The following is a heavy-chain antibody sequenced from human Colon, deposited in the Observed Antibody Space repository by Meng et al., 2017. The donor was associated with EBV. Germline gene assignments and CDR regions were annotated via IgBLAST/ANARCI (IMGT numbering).Heavy chain of an antibody. J-gene: IGHJ4*02. Sequence: QVTLKDSGPGLAKTSETLSLICSVSVGYVSSGNYSWNCIRQPPGKGLEWIGYIYNTGNTNYNPSLKSRLTITIDTSKNQFSLNLNSVTAADTAVYYCARETHNSGWSKIDSWGQGTLVTVSS. CDR2: IYNTGNT. CDR3: ARETHNSGWSKIDS. CDR1: VGYVSSGNYS. V-gene: IGHV4-61*01. D-gene: IGHD6-19*01.